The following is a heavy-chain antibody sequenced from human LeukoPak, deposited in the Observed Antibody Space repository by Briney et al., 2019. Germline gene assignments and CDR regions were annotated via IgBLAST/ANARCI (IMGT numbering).Heavy chain of an antibody. CDR1: GFTFSRYS. Sequence: GGSLRLSCAASGFTFSRYSMNWVRQAPGKGLEWVSYISSSSSSIYYADSVKGRFTISRDNAKNSLNLQMNSLRAEDTAVYYCARFGYSGSYYIDYWGQGTLVTVSA. CDR2: ISSSSSSI. CDR3: ARFGYSGSYYIDY. D-gene: IGHD1-26*01. J-gene: IGHJ4*02. V-gene: IGHV3-48*04.